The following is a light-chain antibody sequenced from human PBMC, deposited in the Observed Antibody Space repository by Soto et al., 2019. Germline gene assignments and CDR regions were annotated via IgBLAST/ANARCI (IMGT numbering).Light chain of an antibody. Sequence: DIVMTQSPLALPVTPGEAASISCRSSQSLLHSNGYNYVGWYRQKQGQSRQLLIYLCFSRASGHPDRFSGSGSVTEFILKISRVEAAHFGVYYCMPSLEAPWTVSQGAKLDVK. J-gene: IGKJ1*01. V-gene: IGKV2-28*01. CDR1: QSLLHSNGYNY. CDR3: MPSLEAPWT. CDR2: LCF.